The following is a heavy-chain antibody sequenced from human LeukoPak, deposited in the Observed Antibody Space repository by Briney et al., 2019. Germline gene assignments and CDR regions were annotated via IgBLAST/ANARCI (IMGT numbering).Heavy chain of an antibody. CDR2: IIPTLGIA. J-gene: IGHJ4*02. D-gene: IGHD3-3*01. CDR3: ARVGVGDFWSGYFVR. Sequence: SVKVSCKASGGTFSSYAISWVRQAPGQGLEWMGRIIPTLGIANYAQKFQGRVTITADKSTSTAYMELSSLRSEDTAVYYCARVGVGDFWSGYFVRWGQGTLVTVSS. CDR1: GGTFSSYA. V-gene: IGHV1-69*04.